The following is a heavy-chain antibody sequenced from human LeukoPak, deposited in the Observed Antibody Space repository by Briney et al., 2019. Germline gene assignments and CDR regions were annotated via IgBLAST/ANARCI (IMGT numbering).Heavy chain of an antibody. CDR3: ARLPSSSWYELDY. J-gene: IGHJ4*02. V-gene: IGHV5-51*01. D-gene: IGHD6-13*01. CDR2: IYPGEYDI. Sequence: GESLKISCKGSGYSFSNYWIGWVRQMPGKGLEWMGIIYPGEYDIRYSPSFQGQVTISADKSISTAYLQWSSLKASDTAMYYCARLPSSSWYELDYWGQGTLVTVSS. CDR1: GYSFSNYW.